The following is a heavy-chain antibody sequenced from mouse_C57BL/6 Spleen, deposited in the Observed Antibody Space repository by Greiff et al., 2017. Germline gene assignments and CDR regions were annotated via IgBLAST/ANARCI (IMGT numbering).Heavy chain of an antibody. Sequence: QVQLQQSGPELVKPGASVKISCKASGYAFSSSWMNWVKQRPGKGLEWIGRIYPGDGDTNYNGKFKGKATLTADKSSSTAYMQLSSLTSEDSAVYFCARGYGSSRHYAMDYWGQGTSVTVSS. J-gene: IGHJ4*01. V-gene: IGHV1-82*01. CDR1: GYAFSSSW. CDR2: IYPGDGDT. CDR3: ARGYGSSRHYAMDY. D-gene: IGHD1-1*01.